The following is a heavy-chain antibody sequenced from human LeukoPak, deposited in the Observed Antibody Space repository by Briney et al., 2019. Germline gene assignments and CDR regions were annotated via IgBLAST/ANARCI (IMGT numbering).Heavy chain of an antibody. D-gene: IGHD3-10*01. Sequence: VASVKVSCKASGYTFTSYGISWVRRAPGQGLEWMGWISAYNGNTNYAQKLQGRVTMATDTSTSTAYMELRSLRSDDTAVYYCARVSYGSGSYLRPYYYYYMDVWGKGTTVTVSS. J-gene: IGHJ6*03. CDR3: ARVSYGSGSYLRPYYYYYMDV. CDR2: ISAYNGNT. V-gene: IGHV1-18*01. CDR1: GYTFTSYG.